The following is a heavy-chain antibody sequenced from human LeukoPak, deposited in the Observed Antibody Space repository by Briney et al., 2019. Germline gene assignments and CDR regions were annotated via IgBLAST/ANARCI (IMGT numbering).Heavy chain of an antibody. V-gene: IGHV3-30-3*01. Sequence: PGGSLRLSCAASGFTFSSYAMHWVRQALGKGLEWVAVISYDGSNKYYADSVKGRFTISRDNSKNTLYLQMNSLRAEDTAVYYCARDSRVTIFGGNYGMDVWGQGTTVTVSS. CDR1: GFTFSSYA. CDR3: ARDSRVTIFGGNYGMDV. CDR2: ISYDGSNK. J-gene: IGHJ6*02. D-gene: IGHD3-3*01.